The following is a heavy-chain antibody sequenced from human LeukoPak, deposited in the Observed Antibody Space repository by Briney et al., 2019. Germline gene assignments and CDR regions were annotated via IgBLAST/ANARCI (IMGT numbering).Heavy chain of an antibody. V-gene: IGHV4-4*07. CDR1: GGSISSYY. Sequence: PSETLSLTCTVSGGSISSYYWSWIRQPAGKGLEWIGRIYTSGSTNYNPSLKSRVTMSVDTSKNQFSLKLSSVTAADTAVYYCARGDYDILTGYYLRYFDYWGQGTLVTASS. CDR3: ARGDYDILTGYYLRYFDY. CDR2: IYTSGST. J-gene: IGHJ4*02. D-gene: IGHD3-9*01.